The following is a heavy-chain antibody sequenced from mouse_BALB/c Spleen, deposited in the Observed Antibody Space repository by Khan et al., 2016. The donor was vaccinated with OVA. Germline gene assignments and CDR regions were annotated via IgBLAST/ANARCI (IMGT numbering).Heavy chain of an antibody. CDR1: GYTFTSYT. CDR2: INPSNNYT. V-gene: IGHV1-4*01. CDR3: VREGASRRSDGWFAY. Sequence: QVQLKQSGAELARPGASVKMSCKASGYTFTSYTIHWVRQRPGQALEWIGHINPSNNYTNYNQNFKDKAALIVDKSSSTAYMQLSSLTSEDSAVYYCVREGASRRSDGWFAYWGQGTLVTVSA. D-gene: IGHD2-14*01. J-gene: IGHJ3*01.